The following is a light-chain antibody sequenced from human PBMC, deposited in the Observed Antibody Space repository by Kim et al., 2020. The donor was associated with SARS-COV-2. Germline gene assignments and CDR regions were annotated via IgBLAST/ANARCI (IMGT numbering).Light chain of an antibody. CDR3: GAWDSGLRGRV. J-gene: IGLJ3*02. CDR1: SPNIGSDY. CDR2: DND. V-gene: IGLV1-51*01. Sequence: GQKVTISCSGSSPNIGSDYVHWYQQFQGTAPKLLICDNDKRPSGIPDRFSGSKSGTSDTLDITGLQTGDEADYYCGAWDSGLRGRVFGGGTQLTVL.